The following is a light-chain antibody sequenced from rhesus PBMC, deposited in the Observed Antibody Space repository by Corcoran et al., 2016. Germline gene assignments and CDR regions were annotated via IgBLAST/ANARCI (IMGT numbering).Light chain of an antibody. V-gene: IGLV2S9*01. Sequence: QPALTQPRSESNSLGQSVTISCTGTGNDVGGYNDFSWYQQHSGAAPKLLIYNVDKRPSGVSDRFSGSKASDTASLTISGLLAEDEADYYCCSHNSGSTFVFGSGTRLTVL. J-gene: IGLJ6*01. CDR3: CSHNSGSTFV. CDR1: GNDVGGYND. CDR2: NVD.